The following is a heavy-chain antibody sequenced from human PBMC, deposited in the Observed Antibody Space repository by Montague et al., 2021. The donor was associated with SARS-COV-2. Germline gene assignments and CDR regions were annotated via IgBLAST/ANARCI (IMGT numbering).Heavy chain of an antibody. CDR1: GGSLSGYY. Sequence: SETLSLTCAVYGGSLSGYYWSWIRQPPGEGLEWIAEISHSGSTSYNPSLKSRVTISVDTSKNQFSLKLSSATAAVTAVYYCVRVPYRLLFVPRYYGMDVWGQGTTVTVSS. V-gene: IGHV4-34*01. CDR2: ISHSGST. D-gene: IGHD2-2*01. J-gene: IGHJ6*02. CDR3: VRVPYRLLFVPRYYGMDV.